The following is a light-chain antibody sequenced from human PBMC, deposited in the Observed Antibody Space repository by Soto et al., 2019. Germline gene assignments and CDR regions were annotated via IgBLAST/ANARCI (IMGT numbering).Light chain of an antibody. Sequence: DIVMTQSPDSLAVSLGERATINCKSSQSVLYSSNNKNYLAWYQQKPGQPPKLLIYWASTRESGVPDRFSGSGSGTDFTLTISSLQAKDVVVYYCKQYYSTHFTFGPGTKVDIK. CDR1: QSVLYSSNNKNY. V-gene: IGKV4-1*01. J-gene: IGKJ3*01. CDR2: WAS. CDR3: KQYYSTHFT.